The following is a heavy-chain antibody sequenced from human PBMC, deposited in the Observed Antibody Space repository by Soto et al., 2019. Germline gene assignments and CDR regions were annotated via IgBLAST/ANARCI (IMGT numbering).Heavy chain of an antibody. J-gene: IGHJ6*02. Sequence: QVQLVQSGAEVKKPGSSVKVSCKASGYTFSNYAISWVRQAPGQGLEWMGGIIPIFDTVSYAQKVQGRVTITADESTNTAYMELSSLRSEDTSVYYCASGYCTNGVCYTIDGGDGWGQGTTVTVSS. CDR2: IIPIFDTV. D-gene: IGHD2-8*01. CDR3: ASGYCTNGVCYTIDGGDG. CDR1: GYTFSNYA. V-gene: IGHV1-69*01.